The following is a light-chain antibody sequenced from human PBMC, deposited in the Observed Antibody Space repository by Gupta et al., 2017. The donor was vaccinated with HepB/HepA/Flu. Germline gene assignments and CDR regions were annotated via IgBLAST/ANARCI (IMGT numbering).Light chain of an antibody. CDR3: QQYGSSPLT. CDR1: QSVSSSY. V-gene: IGKV3-20*01. J-gene: IGKJ3*01. CDR2: GAS. Sequence: EIVLTHSPGTLSFSPGERATLSCRASQSVSSSYLAWYQQKPGQAPRLLIYGASSRATGIPDRFSGSGSVTDFTLTISRLEPEDFAVYYCQQYGSSPLTFGHGTKVDIK.